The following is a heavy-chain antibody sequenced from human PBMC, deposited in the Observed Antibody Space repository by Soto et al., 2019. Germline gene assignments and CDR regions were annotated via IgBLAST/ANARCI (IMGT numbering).Heavy chain of an antibody. V-gene: IGHV4-59*01. Sequence: PSETLSLTCTASGGSISSYYWSWIRQPPGKGLEWIGYIYYSGSTNYNPSLKSRVTISVDTSKNQFSLKLSSVAAADTAVYYCARIAEKYSSSSALDYWGQGTLVTVSS. D-gene: IGHD6-6*01. J-gene: IGHJ4*02. CDR2: IYYSGST. CDR3: ARIAEKYSSSSALDY. CDR1: GGSISSYY.